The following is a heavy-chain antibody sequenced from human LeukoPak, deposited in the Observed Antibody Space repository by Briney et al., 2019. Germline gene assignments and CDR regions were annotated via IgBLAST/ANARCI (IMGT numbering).Heavy chain of an antibody. CDR1: GFTFSSYG. CDR2: ISYDGSNK. V-gene: IGHV3-30*18. J-gene: IGHJ3*02. CDR3: AKGFSSASMIVVVIIDDAFDI. Sequence: GGSLRLSCAASGFTFSSYGMHWVRQAPGKGLEWVAVISYDGSNKYYADSVKGRFTISRDNSKNTLYLQMNSLRAEDTAMYYCAKGFSSASMIVVVIIDDAFDIWGQGTMVTVSS. D-gene: IGHD3-22*01.